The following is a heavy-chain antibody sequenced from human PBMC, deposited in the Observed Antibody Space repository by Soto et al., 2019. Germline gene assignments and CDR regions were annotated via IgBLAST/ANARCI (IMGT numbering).Heavy chain of an antibody. J-gene: IGHJ6*03. CDR2: ISTSSSNI. CDR3: ARETSTGNYYMDV. V-gene: IGHV3-48*01. CDR1: GFSFSYYG. D-gene: IGHD2-2*01. Sequence: EVQLVESGGGLVQPGGSLRLSCEASGFSFSYYGMNWVRQAPGKGLEWVSYISTSSSNIYYADSVKGRFTISRDNAKNSLSLQMNRLSAADTAVYYCARETSTGNYYMDVWGKWTTVTVSS.